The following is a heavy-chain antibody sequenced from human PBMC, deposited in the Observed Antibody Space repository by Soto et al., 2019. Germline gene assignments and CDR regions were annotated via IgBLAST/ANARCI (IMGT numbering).Heavy chain of an antibody. Sequence: SVKVSCKTSGFTFSSSAVHWVRQARGHRLQWIGWIDVGSANANYAQMLQERVTMTRDTSTSTVYMELSSLRSEDTAVYYCARVYCSGGSCYSIDYWRQGTLVTVSS. CDR3: ARVYCSGGSCYSIDY. J-gene: IGHJ4*02. V-gene: IGHV1-58*01. D-gene: IGHD2-15*01. CDR2: IDVGSANA. CDR1: GFTFSSSA.